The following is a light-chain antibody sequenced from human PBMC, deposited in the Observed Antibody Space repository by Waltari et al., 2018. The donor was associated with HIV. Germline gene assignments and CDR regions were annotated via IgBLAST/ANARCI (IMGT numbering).Light chain of an antibody. V-gene: IGLV2-14*03. CDR1: SSDVGGHNS. J-gene: IGLJ2*01. Sequence: QSALTQPASVSGSLGQSITISCTGTSSDVGGHNSVSWYQQHPGKAPKLLFSDVSKRPSAVSSRFSGTKSGNTASLTISGRQAEGDAEYYCSSYTANSRIFGGGTRLTVL. CDR3: SSYTANSRI. CDR2: DVS.